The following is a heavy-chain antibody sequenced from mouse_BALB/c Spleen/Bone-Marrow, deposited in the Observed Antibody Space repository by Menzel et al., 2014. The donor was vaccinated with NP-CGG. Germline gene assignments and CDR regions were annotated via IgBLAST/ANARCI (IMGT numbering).Heavy chain of an antibody. CDR3: ARDAGYFYDSSFDY. Sequence: EVKVVESGGGLVQPGGSLTLSCATSGFSFTDYYMSWVRQPPGKALEWLGFIRNKANGYTTAYSASVKGRFTISRDNSQNILYHQMNPLRAEDSATYYCARDAGYFYDSSFDYWGQGTTLTVSS. V-gene: IGHV7-3*02. CDR1: GFSFTDYY. J-gene: IGHJ2*01. D-gene: IGHD1-1*01. CDR2: IRNKANGYTT.